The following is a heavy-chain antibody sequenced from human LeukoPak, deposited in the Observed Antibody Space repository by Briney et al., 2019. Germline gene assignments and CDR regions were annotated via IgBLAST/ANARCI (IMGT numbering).Heavy chain of an antibody. Sequence: PGGSLRLSCAASGFTFNYYGMHWVRQAPGKGLEWVALTSYDGSDKYYSGSVKGRFTISRDNSKNTLYLQMSSLRVEDTAVYYCARRGDCRSSSCYQFDYWGQGALVTVSS. D-gene: IGHD2-2*01. J-gene: IGHJ4*02. CDR1: GFTFNYYG. CDR2: TSYDGSDK. V-gene: IGHV3-30*03. CDR3: ARRGDCRSSSCYQFDY.